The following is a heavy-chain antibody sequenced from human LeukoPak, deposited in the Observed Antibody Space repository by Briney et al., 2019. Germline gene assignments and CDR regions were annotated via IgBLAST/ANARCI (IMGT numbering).Heavy chain of an antibody. CDR3: ARDSPYCSSTSCLNWFDP. CDR1: GGSISSYY. D-gene: IGHD2-2*01. Sequence: SETLSLTCTVSGGSISSYYWSWIRQPAGKGLEWIGRIYTSGSTNYNPSLKSRVTMSVDTSKNQFSLKLSSVTAADTAEYYCARDSPYCSSTSCLNWFDPWGQGTLVTVSS. V-gene: IGHV4-4*07. J-gene: IGHJ5*02. CDR2: IYTSGST.